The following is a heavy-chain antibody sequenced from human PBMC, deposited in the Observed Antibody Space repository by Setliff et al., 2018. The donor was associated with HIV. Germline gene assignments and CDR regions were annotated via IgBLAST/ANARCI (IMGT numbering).Heavy chain of an antibody. CDR1: GYSFVDFW. Sequence: PGESLKISCQLSGYSFVDFWIGWVRQMPGKGLGWVGFIYPGDSDSRYSQSFRGQVTISADKSTTTAYLDWASLKASDTAMYYCVRYIGAAAGYIDHWGQGTLVTVSS. J-gene: IGHJ4*02. CDR2: IYPGDSDS. CDR3: VRYIGAAAGYIDH. V-gene: IGHV5-51*01. D-gene: IGHD6-25*01.